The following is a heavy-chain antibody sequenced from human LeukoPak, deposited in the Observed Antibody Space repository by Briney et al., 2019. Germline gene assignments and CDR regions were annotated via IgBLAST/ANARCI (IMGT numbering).Heavy chain of an antibody. CDR3: AGSDTIGYLPREWDYWYFDR. J-gene: IGHJ2*01. CDR1: GFTFSRYS. Sequence: GGSLRLSCAASGFTFSRYSMNWVRQAPGKGLEWVSSISIGNTYIYYADSVKGRFTISRDDAKNSLYLQLNSLRAEDTAVYYCAGSDTIGYLPREWDYWYFDRWGRGTLVTVSS. V-gene: IGHV3-21*03. D-gene: IGHD3-22*01. CDR2: ISIGNTYI.